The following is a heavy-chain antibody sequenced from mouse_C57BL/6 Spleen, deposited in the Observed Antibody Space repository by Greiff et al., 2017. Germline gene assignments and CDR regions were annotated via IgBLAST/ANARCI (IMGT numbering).Heavy chain of an antibody. Sequence: QVQLQQPGAELVKPGASVKLSCKASGYTFTSYWMHWVKQRPGRGLEWIGRIAPNSGGTKYNEKFKSKATLTVDKPSSTAYMQLSSLTSEDSAVYYCARDYDYAMDYWGQGTSVTVSS. V-gene: IGHV1-72*01. CDR1: GYTFTSYW. D-gene: IGHD2-4*01. J-gene: IGHJ4*01. CDR2: IAPNSGGT. CDR3: ARDYDYAMDY.